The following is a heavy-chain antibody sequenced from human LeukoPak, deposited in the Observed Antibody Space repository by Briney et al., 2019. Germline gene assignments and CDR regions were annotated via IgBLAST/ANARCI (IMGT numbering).Heavy chain of an antibody. CDR1: GYTFTSYA. Sequence: ASVTVSCKASGYTFTSYAMHWVRQAPGQRLEWMGWINAGNGNTKYSQKFQGRVTITRDTSASTAYMELSSLRSEDTAVYYCARGRDGYNLVHAFDIWGQGTMVTVSS. D-gene: IGHD5-24*01. J-gene: IGHJ3*02. CDR3: ARGRDGYNLVHAFDI. V-gene: IGHV1-3*01. CDR2: INAGNGNT.